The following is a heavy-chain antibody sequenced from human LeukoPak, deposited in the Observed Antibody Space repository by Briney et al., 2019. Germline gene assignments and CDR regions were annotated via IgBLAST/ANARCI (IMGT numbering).Heavy chain of an antibody. CDR2: IIAFIGNA. Sequence: ASVKVSCKASGGTFSSYAISWVRQAPGQGLEWMGGIIAFIGNANYAQKFQGRVTMTTDTSTSTAYMELRSLRSDDTAVYYCARNRGRPYYYDSSGYLDYWGQGTLVTVSS. V-gene: IGHV1-18*01. D-gene: IGHD3-22*01. J-gene: IGHJ4*02. CDR1: GGTFSSYA. CDR3: ARNRGRPYYYDSSGYLDY.